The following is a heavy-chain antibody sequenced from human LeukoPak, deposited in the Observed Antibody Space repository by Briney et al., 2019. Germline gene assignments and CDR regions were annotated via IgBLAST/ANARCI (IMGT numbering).Heavy chain of an antibody. Sequence: ASVKVSCKASGYTFTSYAMHWVRQAPGQRLEWMGWINAGNGNTKYSQEFQGRVTMTRDTSISTAYMELSRLRSDDTAVYYCAAGLGYCSGGSCYRANMDVWGKGTTVTVSS. J-gene: IGHJ6*03. D-gene: IGHD2-15*01. CDR2: INAGNGNT. CDR3: AAGLGYCSGGSCYRANMDV. V-gene: IGHV1-3*01. CDR1: GYTFTSYA.